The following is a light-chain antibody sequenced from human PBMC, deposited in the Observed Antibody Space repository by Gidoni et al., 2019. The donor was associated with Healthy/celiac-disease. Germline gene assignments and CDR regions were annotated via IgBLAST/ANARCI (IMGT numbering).Light chain of an antibody. J-gene: IGLJ3*02. CDR3: CSYAGSYTFGV. CDR1: SRDVGGYNY. CDR2: DVS. Sequence: QSALTQPRSVSGSPGPSVTISCTGTSRDVGGYNYVSWYQQHPGKAPKLMIYDVSKRPSGVPDRFSGSKSGNTASLTISGLQAEDEADYYCCSYAGSYTFGVFGGGTKLTVL. V-gene: IGLV2-11*02.